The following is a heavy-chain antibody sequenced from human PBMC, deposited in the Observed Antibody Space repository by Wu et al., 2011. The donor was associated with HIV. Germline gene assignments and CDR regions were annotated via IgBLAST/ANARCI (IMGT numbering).Heavy chain of an antibody. CDR2: ISPIFSTA. V-gene: IGHV1-69*06. Sequence: QVQLVQSGAEVKKPGSSVKVSCKASGGTFNNYAIGWVRQAPGQGLEWMGGISPIFSTARYAEKFQGRVTITADKFTSTTYMELSSLRSEDTAVYYCARDLGGDGDYWGQGTLVTVSS. CDR3: ARDLGGDGDY. J-gene: IGHJ4*02. CDR1: GGTFNNYA. D-gene: IGHD2-21*01.